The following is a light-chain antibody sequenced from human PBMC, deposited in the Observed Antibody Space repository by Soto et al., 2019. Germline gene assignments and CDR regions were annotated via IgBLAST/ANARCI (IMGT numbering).Light chain of an antibody. CDR3: QQYYSSPT. CDR1: QSALYSSNNKNY. J-gene: IGKJ4*01. Sequence: DIVMTQSPDSLAVSLGERATINCKSSQSALYSSNNKNYLAWYQQRPGQPPKMLIYWASTRESGVPDRFSGSGSETDFTLTISGLQAEDVAVYYCQQYYSSPTFGGGTKVEIK. V-gene: IGKV4-1*01. CDR2: WAS.